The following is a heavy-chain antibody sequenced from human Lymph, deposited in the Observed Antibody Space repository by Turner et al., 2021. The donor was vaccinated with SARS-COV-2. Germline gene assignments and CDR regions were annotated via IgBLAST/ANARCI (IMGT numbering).Heavy chain of an antibody. CDR1: GFTFSSYS. CDR2: ITFTSSYI. D-gene: IGHD2-21*02. J-gene: IGHJ4*02. V-gene: IGHV3-21*01. CDR3: ARGPPDFPYYFDY. Sequence: EVQLVESGGGLVKPGGSMRLSCAASGFTFSSYSMNWVCQAPGKGLEWFSSITFTSSYIYYADSVKGRFTISRDNAKNALYLQMNSLRAEDTAVYYCARGPPDFPYYFDYWGQGTLVTVSS.